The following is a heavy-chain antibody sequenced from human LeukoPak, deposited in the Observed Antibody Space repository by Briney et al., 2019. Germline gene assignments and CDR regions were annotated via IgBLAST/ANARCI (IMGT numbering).Heavy chain of an antibody. D-gene: IGHD6-19*01. Sequence: PGGSLRLSCAASGFTFSSYSMNWVRQAPGKGLEWVAFIRYDGSNKYYADSVKGRFTISRDNSKNTLYLQMNSLRAEDTAVYYCAKDLRSGCWFDPWGQGTLVTVSS. J-gene: IGHJ5*02. CDR1: GFTFSSYS. V-gene: IGHV3-30*02. CDR2: IRYDGSNK. CDR3: AKDLRSGCWFDP.